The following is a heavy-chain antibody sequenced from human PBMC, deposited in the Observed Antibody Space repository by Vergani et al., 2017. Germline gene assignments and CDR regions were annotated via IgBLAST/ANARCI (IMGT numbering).Heavy chain of an antibody. CDR1: GFTFSSYS. CDR3: ARVGLRYCSSTSCYWGWFDP. J-gene: IGHJ5*02. D-gene: IGHD2-2*01. V-gene: IGHV3-33*01. Sequence: QVQLVESGGGVVQPGRSLRLSCAASGFTFSSYSMHWVRQAPGKGLEWVAVIWYDGSNKYYADSVKGRFTISRDNSKNTLYLQMNSLRAEDTAVYYCARVGLRYCSSTSCYWGWFDPWGQGTLVTVSS. CDR2: IWYDGSNK.